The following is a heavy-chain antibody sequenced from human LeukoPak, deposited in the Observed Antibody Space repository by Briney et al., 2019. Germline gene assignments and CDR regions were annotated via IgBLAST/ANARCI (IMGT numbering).Heavy chain of an antibody. CDR1: GGSISSSSYY. Sequence: SETLSLTCTVSGGSISSSSYYWSWIRQPPGKGLEWIGEINHSGSTNYNPSLKSRVTISVDTSKNQFSLKLSSVTAADTAVYYCAVWGNYDILTDDFDYWGQGTLVTVSS. CDR2: INHSGST. V-gene: IGHV4-39*07. CDR3: AVWGNYDILTDDFDY. D-gene: IGHD3-9*01. J-gene: IGHJ4*02.